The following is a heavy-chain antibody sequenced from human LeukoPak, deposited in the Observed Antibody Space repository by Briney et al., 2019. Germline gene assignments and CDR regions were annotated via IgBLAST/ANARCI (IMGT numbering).Heavy chain of an antibody. V-gene: IGHV1-18*01. CDR2: ISAYNGNA. CDR1: GYTFSRYG. CDR3: ARTVDSYNWRENWFDP. D-gene: IGHD1-20*01. J-gene: IGHJ5*02. Sequence: WASVKVSCKASGYTFSRYGISWVRQAPGHGLEWMGWISAYNGNAKYAQTLQGRVTMTTDTSTSTAYMELRSPTSDDTAVYYCARTVDSYNWRENWFDPWGQGTLVTVSS.